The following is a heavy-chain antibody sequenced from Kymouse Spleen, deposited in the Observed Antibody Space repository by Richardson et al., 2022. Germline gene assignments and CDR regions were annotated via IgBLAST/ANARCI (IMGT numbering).Heavy chain of an antibody. Sequence: EVQLVESGGGLVQPGRSLRLSCAASGFTFDDYAMHWVRQAPGKGLEWVSGISWNSGSIGYADSVKGRFTISRDNAKNSLYLQMNSLRAEDTALYYCAKDREVTMVRGVIWFDPWGQGTLVTVSS. CDR3: AKDREVTMVRGVIWFDP. J-gene: IGHJ5*02. CDR2: ISWNSGSI. V-gene: IGHV3-9*01. CDR1: GFTFDDYA. D-gene: IGHD3-10*01.